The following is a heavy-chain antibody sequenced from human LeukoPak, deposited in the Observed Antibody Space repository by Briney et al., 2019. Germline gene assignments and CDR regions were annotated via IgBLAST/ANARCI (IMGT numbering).Heavy chain of an antibody. CDR3: AKDLLYYYDSSGYYPFDY. V-gene: IGHV3-23*01. CDR1: GFTFSSYA. CDR2: ISGSGGNT. D-gene: IGHD3-22*01. Sequence: GGSLRLSCAASGFTFSSYAMSWVRQAPGKGLEWVSAISGSGGNTYYADSVKGRFTISRDNSKNTLYLQMNSLRAEDTAVYYCAKDLLYYYDSSGYYPFDYWGQGTLVTVSS. J-gene: IGHJ4*02.